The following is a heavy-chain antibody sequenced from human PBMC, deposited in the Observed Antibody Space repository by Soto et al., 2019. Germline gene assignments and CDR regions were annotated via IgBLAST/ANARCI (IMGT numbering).Heavy chain of an antibody. J-gene: IGHJ6*02. CDR3: ARDRNAVYYYYYYGMDV. V-gene: IGHV1-69*13. Sequence: SVKVSCKASGGTFSSYAISWVRQAPGQGLEWMGGIIPIFGTANYAQKFQGRVTITADESTSTAYMELSSLRSEDTAVYYCARDRNAVYYYYYYGMDVWGQGTTVTVSS. CDR1: GGTFSSYA. CDR2: IIPIFGTA.